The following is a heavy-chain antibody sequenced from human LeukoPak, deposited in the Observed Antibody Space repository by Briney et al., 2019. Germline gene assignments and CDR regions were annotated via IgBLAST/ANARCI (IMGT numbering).Heavy chain of an antibody. D-gene: IGHD6-19*01. CDR3: ARDQDTSWQWLIEDYYNGMDV. CDR1: GYTLSSYG. Sequence: ASVKVSCKASGYTLSSYGISWVRQAPGQGLEWMGWINTYNGNTNYAQKLQGRVTMTTDTSTSTANMELRSLRSDDTAVYYCARDQDTSWQWLIEDYYNGMDVWGQGTTVTVSS. V-gene: IGHV1-18*01. CDR2: INTYNGNT. J-gene: IGHJ6*02.